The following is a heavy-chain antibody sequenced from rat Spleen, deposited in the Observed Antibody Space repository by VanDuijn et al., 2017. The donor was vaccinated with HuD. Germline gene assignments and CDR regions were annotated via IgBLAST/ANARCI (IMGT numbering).Heavy chain of an antibody. V-gene: IGHV3-3*01. CDR3: AREDYYYDGTYYPYWYFDF. CDR2: INSAGST. Sequence: EVQLQESGPGLVKPSQSLPLTCSVAGYSITSTYRWNWIRKFPGNKLEWMGFINSAGSTNYNPSLNSRISITRDTSKNQFFLQVNSVTTEDTATYYCAREDYYYDGTYYPYWYFDFWGPGTMVTVSS. D-gene: IGHD1-12*02. J-gene: IGHJ1*01. CDR1: GYSITSTYR.